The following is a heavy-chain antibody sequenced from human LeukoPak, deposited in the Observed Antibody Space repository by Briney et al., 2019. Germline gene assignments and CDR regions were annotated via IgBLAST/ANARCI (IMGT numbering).Heavy chain of an antibody. J-gene: IGHJ4*02. Sequence: GGSLRLSCAASGFTFSNYWMHWVRQVPGKGLVWVSRINDDGSATFYADSVKGRFTISRDNAKNTLFLQINSLRAEDTAVYYCAREILAPGKTHDYWGQGNPGHRLL. CDR1: GFTFSNYW. CDR2: INDDGSAT. CDR3: AREILAPGKTHDY. V-gene: IGHV3-74*01.